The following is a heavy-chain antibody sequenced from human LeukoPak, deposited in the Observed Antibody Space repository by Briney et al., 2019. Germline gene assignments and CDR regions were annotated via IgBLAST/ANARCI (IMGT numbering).Heavy chain of an antibody. CDR2: ISESGGTT. CDR3: AKGIRRYPEPSTWSCFDF. V-gene: IGHV3-23*01. J-gene: IGHJ4*02. D-gene: IGHD6-13*01. CDR1: GYSISSGYY. Sequence: PSETLSLTCAVSGYSISSGYYWGWVRQPPGKGLEWVSGISESGGTTYYADSVKGRFTVSRDNSDNILYLQMNSLRPEDTAVYYCAKGIRRYPEPSTWSCFDFWGQGTLVTVSS.